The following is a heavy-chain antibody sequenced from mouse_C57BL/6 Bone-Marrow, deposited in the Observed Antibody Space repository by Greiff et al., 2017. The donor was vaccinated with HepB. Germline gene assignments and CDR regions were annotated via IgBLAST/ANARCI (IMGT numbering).Heavy chain of an antibody. CDR3: AREDPNNYCDY. D-gene: IGHD4-1*01. V-gene: IGHV3-6*01. J-gene: IGHJ2*01. Sequence: EVQVVESGPGLVKPSQSLSLTCSVTGYSITSGYYWNWIRQFPGNKLEWMGYISYDGSNNYNPSLKNRISITRDTSKNQLFLKLNSVTTEDTATYYGAREDPNNYCDYWGQGTTLTVSS. CDR2: ISYDGSN. CDR1: GYSITSGYY.